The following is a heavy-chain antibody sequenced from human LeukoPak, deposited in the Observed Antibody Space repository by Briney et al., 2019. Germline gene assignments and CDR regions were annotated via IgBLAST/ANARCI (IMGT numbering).Heavy chain of an antibody. V-gene: IGHV3-33*06. CDR3: VKDQAGTTGNAFDI. J-gene: IGHJ3*02. CDR1: GFTFSSYG. CDR2: IWYDGSNK. D-gene: IGHD1-1*01. Sequence: PGRSLRLSCAASGFTFSSYGMHWVRQAPGKGLEWVAVIWYDGSNKYYADSVKGRFTISRDNSKNTMYLQMNSLRGEDTAVYYCVKDQAGTTGNAFDIWGQGTVVTVSS.